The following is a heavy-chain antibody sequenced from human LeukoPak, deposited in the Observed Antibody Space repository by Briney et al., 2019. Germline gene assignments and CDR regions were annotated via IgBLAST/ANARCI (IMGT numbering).Heavy chain of an antibody. CDR1: GGSISSSSYY. D-gene: IGHD6-19*01. CDR2: IYYSGST. J-gene: IGHJ5*02. V-gene: IGHV4-39*01. CDR3: ARQLIKRGIAVAGTNNWFDP. Sequence: PSETLSLTCTVSGGSISSSSYYWGWIRQPPGKGLEWIGSIYYSGSTNYNPSLKSRVTISVDTSKNQFSLKLSSVTAADTAVYYCARQLIKRGIAVAGTNNWFDPWGQGTLVTVSS.